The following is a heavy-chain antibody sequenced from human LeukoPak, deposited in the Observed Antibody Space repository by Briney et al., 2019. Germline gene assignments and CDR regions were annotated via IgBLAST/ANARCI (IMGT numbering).Heavy chain of an antibody. CDR2: INHDGSEK. V-gene: IGHV3-7*01. J-gene: IGHJ4*02. CDR3: ATDRGWRTSGYYLYYFEY. CDR1: GFIFPTYF. D-gene: IGHD3-3*01. Sequence: GGSLRPSCAASGFIFPTYFMSWVRQPPGKGLEWVASINHDGSEKYYVDSVRGRFTISRDNTMNSLYLQMSSLRAEDTAVYYCATDRGWRTSGYYLYYFEYWGQGTLVTYSS.